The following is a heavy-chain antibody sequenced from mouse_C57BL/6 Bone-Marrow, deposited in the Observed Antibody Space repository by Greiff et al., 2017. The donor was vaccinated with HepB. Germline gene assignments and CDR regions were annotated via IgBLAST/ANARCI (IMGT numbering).Heavy chain of an antibody. CDR2: ISNGGGST. Sequence: EVMLVESGGGLVQPGGSLKLSCAASGFTFSDYYMYRVRQTPEKRLEWVAYISNGGGSTYYPDTVKGRFTISRDNAKNTLYLQMSRLKSEDTAMYYCARPYYYGSSGFAYWGQGTLVTVSA. V-gene: IGHV5-12*01. CDR3: ARPYYYGSSGFAY. D-gene: IGHD1-1*01. J-gene: IGHJ3*01. CDR1: GFTFSDYY.